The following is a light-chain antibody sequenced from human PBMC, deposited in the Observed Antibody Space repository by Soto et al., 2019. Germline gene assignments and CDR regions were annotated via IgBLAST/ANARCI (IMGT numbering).Light chain of an antibody. V-gene: IGKV3-20*01. CDR1: QSVSSS. CDR3: QQYAGSPWT. CDR2: GAS. J-gene: IGKJ1*01. Sequence: EIVMTQSPATLSVFPGERATLSCRASQSVSSSLAWYQQKPGQAPRLLIYGASNRATGIPDRFSGSGSGTDFTLIISRLEPEDFAVYYCQQYAGSPWTFGQGTKVDIK.